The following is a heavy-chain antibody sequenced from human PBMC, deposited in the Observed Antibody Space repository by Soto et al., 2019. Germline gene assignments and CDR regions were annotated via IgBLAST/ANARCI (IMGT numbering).Heavy chain of an antibody. Sequence: QVQLVESGGGVVQPGRSLRLSCAASGFTFRNYGMYWVRQAPGKGLEWVAVSSYDGSDNYYADSVKGRFTISRDNSKHTLYLHMNSLRAEDTAVYFSAKSVFGVIVPSIFDSWGQGTLVTVSS. CDR3: AKSVFGVIVPSIFDS. V-gene: IGHV3-30*18. D-gene: IGHD3-3*01. J-gene: IGHJ4*02. CDR2: SSYDGSDN. CDR1: GFTFRNYG.